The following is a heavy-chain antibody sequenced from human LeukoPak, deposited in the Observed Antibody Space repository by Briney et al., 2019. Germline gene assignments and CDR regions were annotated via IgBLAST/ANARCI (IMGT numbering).Heavy chain of an antibody. Sequence: SETLSLTCSVSGGSISSHYWRWIRQPPGKGLEWIGYIYYSGSTKYNPSLKSRVTISVDTSKNQFSLKLSSVTAADTAVYYCARGRTTVIPGLLWFDPWDQGTLVTVSS. CDR3: ARGRTTVIPGLLWFDP. CDR1: GGSISSHY. CDR2: IYYSGST. D-gene: IGHD4-17*01. J-gene: IGHJ5*02. V-gene: IGHV4-59*11.